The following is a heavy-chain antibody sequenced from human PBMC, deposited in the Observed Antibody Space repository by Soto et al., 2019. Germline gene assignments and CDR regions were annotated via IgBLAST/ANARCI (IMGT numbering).Heavy chain of an antibody. CDR2: IYYSGST. J-gene: IGHJ4*02. D-gene: IGHD6-19*01. CDR1: GGSISSYY. V-gene: IGHV4-59*08. Sequence: SETLSLTCTVSGGSISSYYWSWIRQPPGKGLEWIGYIYYSGSTNYNPPLKNRVTISVDTSKNQFSLKLSSVTAADTAVYYCARHSGNIAVAGRGGFDYWGQGTLVTVSS. CDR3: ARHSGNIAVAGRGGFDY.